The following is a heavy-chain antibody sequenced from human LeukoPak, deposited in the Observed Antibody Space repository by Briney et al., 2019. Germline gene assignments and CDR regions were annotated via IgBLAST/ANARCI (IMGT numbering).Heavy chain of an antibody. J-gene: IGHJ5*02. CDR3: AICTYNWFDP. Sequence: SETLSLTCTVSGGSISSYYWSWIRQPPGKGLEWIGYIYYSGSTNYSPSLKSRVTISVDTSKNQFSLKLTSVTAADTAVYYCAICTYNWFDPWGQGTLVTVSS. CDR1: GGSISSYY. V-gene: IGHV4-59*01. D-gene: IGHD2-2*01. CDR2: IYYSGST.